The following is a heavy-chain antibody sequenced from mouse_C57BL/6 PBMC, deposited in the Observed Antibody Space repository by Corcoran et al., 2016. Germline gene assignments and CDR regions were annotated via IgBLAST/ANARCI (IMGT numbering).Heavy chain of an antibody. CDR2: IYPGSGNT. Sequence: QVQLKQSGAELVRPGASVKLSCKASGYTFTDYYINWVKQRPGQGLEWIARIYPGSGNTYYNEKFKGKATLTAEKSSSTAYMQLSSLTSEDSAVYFCARSGTREAMDYWGQGTSVTVSS. CDR3: ARSGTREAMDY. J-gene: IGHJ4*01. V-gene: IGHV1-76*01. CDR1: GYTFTDYY. D-gene: IGHD3-3*01.